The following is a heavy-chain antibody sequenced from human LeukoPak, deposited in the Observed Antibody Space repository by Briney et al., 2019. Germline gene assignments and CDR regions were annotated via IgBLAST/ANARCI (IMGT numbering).Heavy chain of an antibody. CDR1: GFTFSSNA. CDR2: ISGSGVTT. V-gene: IGHV3-23*01. Sequence: GGSLRLSCAASGFTFSSNAMSWVRQAPGKGLEWVSAISGSGVTTYYADSVKGRFTISRDNSKNTLYLQMNSLRAEGTAVYYCATNTAMASYYYYYGMDVWGQGTTVTVSS. CDR3: ATNTAMASYYYYYGMDV. J-gene: IGHJ6*02. D-gene: IGHD5-18*01.